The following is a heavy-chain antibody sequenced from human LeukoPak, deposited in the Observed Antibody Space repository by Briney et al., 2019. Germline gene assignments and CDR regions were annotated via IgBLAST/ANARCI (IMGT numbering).Heavy chain of an antibody. V-gene: IGHV4-34*01. CDR1: GGSFSGYY. Sequence: SETLSLTCAVYGGSFSGYYWSWIRQPPGKGLEWIGEINHSGSTNYNPSLKSRVTTSVDTSKNQFSLKLSSVTAADTAVYYCARVGEPAAVKGSYNWFDPWGQGTLVTVSS. CDR3: ARVGEPAAVKGSYNWFDP. CDR2: INHSGST. J-gene: IGHJ5*02. D-gene: IGHD2-2*01.